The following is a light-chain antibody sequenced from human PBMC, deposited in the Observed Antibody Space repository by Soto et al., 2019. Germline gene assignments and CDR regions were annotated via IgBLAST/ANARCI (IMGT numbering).Light chain of an antibody. CDR1: SSDIGGYYY. CDR3: TSYSSSDIFYV. V-gene: IGLV2-14*01. J-gene: IGLJ1*01. CDR2: QVT. Sequence: QSVLTQPASVSGSPGQSITISCTGTSSDIGGYYYVSWNQHHPGKAPKLLIYQVTNRPSGVSNRFSGSKSGNTASLTISGLQADDEADYYCTSYSSSDIFYVFGTGTKLTVL.